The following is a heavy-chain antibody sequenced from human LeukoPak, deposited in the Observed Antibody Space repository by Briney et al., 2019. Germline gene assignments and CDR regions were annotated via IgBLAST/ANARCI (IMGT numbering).Heavy chain of an antibody. Sequence: GGSLRLSCAASGFTFSSYSMNWVRQAPGKGLEWVSYISSSSSTIYYADSVKGRFTISRDNAKNSLYLQMNSLRAEDTAVYYCARDADSYSSSWSTYFDYWGQGTLVTVSS. CDR3: ARDADSYSSSWSTYFDY. CDR1: GFTFSSYS. V-gene: IGHV3-48*01. J-gene: IGHJ4*02. CDR2: ISSSSSTI. D-gene: IGHD6-13*01.